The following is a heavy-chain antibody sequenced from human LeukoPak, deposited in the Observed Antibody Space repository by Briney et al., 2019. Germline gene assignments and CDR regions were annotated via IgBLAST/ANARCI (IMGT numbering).Heavy chain of an antibody. CDR2: IYTSGST. V-gene: IGHV4-4*07. CDR3: ARAGDSSGYEYYFDY. Sequence: SETLSLTCTVSGGSISSYYWSWIRQPAGKGLEWIGRIYTSGSTNYNPSLKSRVTMSADASKNQFSLKLSSVTAADTAVYYCARAGDSSGYEYYFDYWGQGTLVTVSS. CDR1: GGSISSYY. D-gene: IGHD3-22*01. J-gene: IGHJ4*02.